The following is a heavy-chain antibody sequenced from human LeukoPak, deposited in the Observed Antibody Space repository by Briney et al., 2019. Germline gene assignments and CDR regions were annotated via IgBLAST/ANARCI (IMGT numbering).Heavy chain of an antibody. CDR3: AKVIYGDYETPAYLYYYYGMDV. CDR1: GFTFSSYA. V-gene: IGHV3-23*01. D-gene: IGHD4-17*01. CDR2: ISGSGGST. Sequence: TGGSLRLSCAASGFTFSSYAMSWVRQAPGKGLEWVSAISGSGGSTYYADSVKGRFTISRDNSKNTLYLQMNSLRAEDTAVYYCAKVIYGDYETPAYLYYYYGMDVWGQGTTVTVSS. J-gene: IGHJ6*02.